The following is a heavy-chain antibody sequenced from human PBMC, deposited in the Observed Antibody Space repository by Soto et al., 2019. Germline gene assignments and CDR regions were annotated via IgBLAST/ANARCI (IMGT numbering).Heavy chain of an antibody. CDR1: GGSITTYQ. V-gene: IGHV4-59*01. J-gene: IGHJ4*02. D-gene: IGHD3-9*01. CDR2: SSGFT. CDR3: ARDYCDSSFFFDY. Sequence: SESLSLTCAFSGGSITTYQWSWIRQPPGEGLEWIGGSSGFTDYNPSLESRAAISVDHSKNQLPLTLRSVTAADTAGSYCARDYCDSSFFFDYWGQGALVTVSS.